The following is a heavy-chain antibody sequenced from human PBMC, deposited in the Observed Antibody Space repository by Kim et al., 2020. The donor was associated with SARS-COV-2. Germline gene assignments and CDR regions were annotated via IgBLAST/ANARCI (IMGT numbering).Heavy chain of an antibody. J-gene: IGHJ3*02. Sequence: GESLKISCKGSGYSFTSYWIGWVRQMPGKGLEWMGIIYPGDSDTRYSPSFQGQVTISADKSISTAYLQWSSLKASDTAMYYCARPGYSMYPYDAFDIWGQGTMVTVSS. CDR1: GYSFTSYW. D-gene: IGHD5-18*01. CDR2: IYPGDSDT. CDR3: ARPGYSMYPYDAFDI. V-gene: IGHV5-51*01.